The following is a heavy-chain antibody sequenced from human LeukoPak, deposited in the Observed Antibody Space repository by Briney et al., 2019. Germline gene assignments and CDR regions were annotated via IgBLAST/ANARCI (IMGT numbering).Heavy chain of an antibody. CDR3: ARETWAAMSALSFDY. J-gene: IGHJ4*02. D-gene: IGHD2-15*01. V-gene: IGHV3-7*01. CDR1: GFTFSSYW. CDR2: INQDESKK. Sequence: HPGGSLRLSCAASGFTFSSYWMSWVRQAPGKGLEWVANINQDESKKQYVDSVKGRFTISRDNAKNSLYLQMNSLRAEDTAVYYCARETWAAMSALSFDYWGQGTLVTVSS.